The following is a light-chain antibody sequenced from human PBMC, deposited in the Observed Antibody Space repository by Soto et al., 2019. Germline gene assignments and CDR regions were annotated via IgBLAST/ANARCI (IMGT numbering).Light chain of an antibody. J-gene: IGKJ3*01. Sequence: DIQMTQSPSTLSASVGDRVTITCRASRSISNWLAWYQQRPGIAPKLLIFDASILQSGVPSRFSGSGSGTDFTLTISSLQPEDFATDYCQQANSFPLTFGPGTKVDIK. V-gene: IGKV1-12*01. CDR1: RSISNW. CDR3: QQANSFPLT. CDR2: DAS.